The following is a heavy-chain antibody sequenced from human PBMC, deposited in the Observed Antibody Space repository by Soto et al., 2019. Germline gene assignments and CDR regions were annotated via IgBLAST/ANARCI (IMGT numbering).Heavy chain of an antibody. Sequence: SETLSLTCTVSGDSVTSDNYYWTWIRQPPGKGLEWIGYVYSSGTTNYNPSLKSRVTISLDTSRNQFSLKLTSVTAADTALYYCARDIRGYSRAFDFWGQGTLVTVSS. V-gene: IGHV4-61*01. J-gene: IGHJ4*02. CDR2: VYSSGTT. CDR3: ARDIRGYSRAFDF. D-gene: IGHD5-12*01. CDR1: GDSVTSDNYY.